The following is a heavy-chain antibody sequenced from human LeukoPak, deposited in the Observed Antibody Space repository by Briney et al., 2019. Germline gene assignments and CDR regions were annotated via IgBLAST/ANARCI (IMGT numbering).Heavy chain of an antibody. J-gene: IGHJ6*02. CDR1: GFTFSNAW. Sequence: GGSLRLSCAASGFTFSNAWMSWVRQAPGKGLEWVGRIKSKTDGGTTDYAAPVKGRFTISRDDSKNTLYLQMNSLRAEDTAVYYCARDLGRSEFSPYCSSTSCRYYYYYGMDVWGQGTTVTVSS. CDR3: ARDLGRSEFSPYCSSTSCRYYYYYGMDV. V-gene: IGHV3-15*01. CDR2: IKSKTDGGTT. D-gene: IGHD2-2*01.